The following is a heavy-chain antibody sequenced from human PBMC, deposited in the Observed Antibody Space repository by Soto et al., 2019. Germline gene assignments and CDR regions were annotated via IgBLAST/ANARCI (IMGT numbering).Heavy chain of an antibody. CDR2: IYHSGST. V-gene: IGHV4-4*02. CDR3: XXXXXXXAYSSSGHIPDY. D-gene: IGHD3-16*01. CDR1: GGSISSSNW. Sequence: QVQLQESGPGLVKPSGTLSLTCAVSGGSISSSNWWSWVXQPPGKGLEWIGEIYHSGSTNYNPSXXXXXXXXXXXXXXXXXXXXXXXXXXXXXXXXXXXXXXXXAYSSSGHIPDYWGQGTLVTVSS. J-gene: IGHJ4*02.